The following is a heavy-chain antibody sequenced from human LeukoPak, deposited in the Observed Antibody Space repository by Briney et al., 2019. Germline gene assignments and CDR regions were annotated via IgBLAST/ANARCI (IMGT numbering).Heavy chain of an antibody. J-gene: IGHJ4*02. CDR1: GFNLSGYW. V-gene: IGHV3-7*01. D-gene: IGHD5-12*01. Sequence: PGGSLRLSCAAYGFNLSGYWMSWVRRAPGKGLEWVASLHEDGNEKYFVHSVKGRFTVSGDNAKNSLYLQMNSLRVEDTAVYYCARGAYSFDYLGQGTLVTVSS. CDR2: LHEDGNEK. CDR3: ARGAYSFDY.